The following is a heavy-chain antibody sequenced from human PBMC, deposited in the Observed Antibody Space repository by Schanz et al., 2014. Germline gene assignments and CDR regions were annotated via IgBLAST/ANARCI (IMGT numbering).Heavy chain of an antibody. V-gene: IGHV3-23*01. J-gene: IGHJ4*02. CDR3: ARPPHDSSGYYPFDY. CDR2: ISGSGGNT. D-gene: IGHD3-22*01. Sequence: EVQLLESGGGLVKPGGSLRLSCGVSGFTASSHSMNWVRQAPGKGLEWVSAISGSGGNTYYADAVRGRFTISRDNSKTTVYLQMNSLRAEDTAVYYCARPPHDSSGYYPFDYWGQGTLVTVSS. CDR1: GFTASSHS.